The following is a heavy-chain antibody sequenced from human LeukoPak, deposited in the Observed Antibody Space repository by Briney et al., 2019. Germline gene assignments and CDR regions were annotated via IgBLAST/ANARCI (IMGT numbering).Heavy chain of an antibody. CDR3: ARSGSYYNYYYYMDV. CDR2: INHSGST. D-gene: IGHD1-26*01. CDR1: GGSFSGYY. J-gene: IGHJ6*03. V-gene: IGHV4-34*01. Sequence: SETLSLTCAVYGGSFSGYYWSWTRQPPGKVLEWIGEINHSGSTNYNPSLKSRVTISVDTSKNQFSLKLSSVTAADTAVYYCARSGSYYNYYYYMDVWGKGTTVTVSS.